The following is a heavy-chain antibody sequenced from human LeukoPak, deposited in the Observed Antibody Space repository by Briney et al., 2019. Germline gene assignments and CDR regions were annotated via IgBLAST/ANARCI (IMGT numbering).Heavy chain of an antibody. CDR2: ISSSGST. J-gene: IGHJ3*02. CDR3: ARGPYSYDSSGAFDI. V-gene: IGHV4-61*02. Sequence: SQTLSLTCTVSGDSISSGDYYWSWIRQPAGKGLEWIGRISSSGSTNYNPSLKSRVTISVDASKNQFSLKLSSVTAADTAVYFCARGPYSYDSSGAFDIWGQGTMVTVSS. CDR1: GDSISSGDYY. D-gene: IGHD3-22*01.